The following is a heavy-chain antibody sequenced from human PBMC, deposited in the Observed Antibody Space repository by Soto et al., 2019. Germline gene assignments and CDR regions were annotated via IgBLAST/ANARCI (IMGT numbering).Heavy chain of an antibody. CDR1: GFTFRSYW. V-gene: IGHV3-7*03. CDR3: AREEGATVANNWFDP. D-gene: IGHD4-17*01. J-gene: IGHJ5*02. CDR2: IRPDGSEK. Sequence: VQVVESGGGLVQPGGSLRVSCVGSGFTFRSYWMSWVRQAPGKGLEWVANIRPDGSEKYYVDSVKGRFTISRDNAKNSLYLQMSSLRAEDTAVYYCAREEGATVANNWFDPWGQGALVTVSS.